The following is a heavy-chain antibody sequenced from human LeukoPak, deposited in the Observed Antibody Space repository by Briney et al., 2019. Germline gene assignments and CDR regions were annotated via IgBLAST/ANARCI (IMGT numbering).Heavy chain of an antibody. CDR1: GDSISSGSY. D-gene: IGHD3-22*01. J-gene: IGHJ4*02. V-gene: IGHV4-38-2*01. Sequence: SETPLLTSALPGDSISSGSYWGWIRQPPGKGLEWMGSIYHSGSTYYHTSLQSRVTISVDTSKNQFSLKLSSVTAADTAVYYCARVPYPYYSDSSVYTGYFDYWVQGTLVTVSS. CDR3: ARVPYPYYSDSSVYTGYFDY. CDR2: IYHSGST.